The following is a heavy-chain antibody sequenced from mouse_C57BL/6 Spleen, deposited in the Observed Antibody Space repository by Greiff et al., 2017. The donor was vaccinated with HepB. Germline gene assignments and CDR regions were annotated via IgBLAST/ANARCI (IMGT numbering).Heavy chain of an antibody. D-gene: IGHD2-1*01. CDR3: ARSKGNYVYYAMDY. V-gene: IGHV1-82*01. CDR1: GYAFSSSW. J-gene: IGHJ4*01. Sequence: VKLVESGPELVKPGASVKISCKASGYAFSSSWMNWVKQRPGKGLEWIGRIYPGDGDTNYNGKFKGKATLTADKSSSTAYMQLSSLTSEDSAVYFCARSKGNYVYYAMDYWGQGTSVTVSS. CDR2: IYPGDGDT.